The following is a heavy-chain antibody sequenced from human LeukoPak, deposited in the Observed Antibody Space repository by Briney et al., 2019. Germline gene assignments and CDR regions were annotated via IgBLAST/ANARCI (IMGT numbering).Heavy chain of an antibody. CDR1: GFTFSDYA. J-gene: IGHJ4*02. V-gene: IGHV3-30-3*01. D-gene: IGHD1-7*01. CDR2: ISKDGSDK. CDR3: ARDYWWNYDY. Sequence: GRSLRLSCAASGFTFSDYAMHWVRQAPGKGLEWVAVISKDGSDKYYPGSVRGRFTISRDNSKNTIYLQMDSLRAVDTAIYYCARDYWWNYDYWGQGTLVTVSS.